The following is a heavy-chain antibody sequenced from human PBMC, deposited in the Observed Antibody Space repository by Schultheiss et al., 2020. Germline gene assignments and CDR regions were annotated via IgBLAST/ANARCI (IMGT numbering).Heavy chain of an antibody. V-gene: IGHV4-59*08. CDR1: GGSVSSYY. Sequence: SETLSLTCTVSGGSVSSYYWSWIRQPPGKGLEWVGYVYYSGSTSYNPSLKSRVTMSVDRSKNQFSLKLTSVTAADTAVYYCARQGGIVDSFGGIPPALDIWGQGTMVTVSS. D-gene: IGHD1-26*01. CDR3: ARQGGIVDSFGGIPPALDI. CDR2: VYYSGST. J-gene: IGHJ3*02.